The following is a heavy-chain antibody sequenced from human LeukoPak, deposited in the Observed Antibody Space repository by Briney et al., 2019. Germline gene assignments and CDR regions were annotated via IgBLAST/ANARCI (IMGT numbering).Heavy chain of an antibody. CDR2: ISGGSSTI. CDR1: GFTLSSYS. CDR3: ARVGSNQWLDY. J-gene: IGHJ4*02. V-gene: IGHV3-48*01. D-gene: IGHD6-19*01. Sequence: GGSLRLSCAASGFTLSSYSMNWVRQAPGKGLEWVSYISGGSSTIYNADSVKGRFAISRDNAKNLLYLLMDTLRAEDTAVYYCARVGSNQWLDYWGQGTLVTVSS.